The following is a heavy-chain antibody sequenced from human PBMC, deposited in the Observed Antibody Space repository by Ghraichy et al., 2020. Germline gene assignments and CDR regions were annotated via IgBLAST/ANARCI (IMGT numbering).Heavy chain of an antibody. J-gene: IGHJ5*02. CDR3: ARISRFLEWLFGFDP. D-gene: IGHD3-3*01. V-gene: IGHV4-39*01. CDR2: IYYSGST. CDR1: STPINSGTSD. Sequence: SQTLSLTCTRSSTPINSGTSDWVLFRLLPGKKMEWIGSIYYSGSTYYNPSLKSRVTISVDTSKNQFSLKLSSVTAADTAVYYCARISRFLEWLFGFDPWGQGNLVTVSS.